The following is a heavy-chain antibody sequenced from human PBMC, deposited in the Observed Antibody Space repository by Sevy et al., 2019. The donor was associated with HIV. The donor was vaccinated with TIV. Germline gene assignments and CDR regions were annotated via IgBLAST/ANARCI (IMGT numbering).Heavy chain of an antibody. D-gene: IGHD3-9*01. Sequence: SETLSLTCVVYGGSFSGYFWSWIRQPPGKGLEWIGEVNHSGSTNYSPSLKSRVTISVDTSKNQFSLKLSSVTAADTAVYYCAREGGDYDILTGYSPRYGMTSGAKGPRSPSP. J-gene: IGHJ6*02. V-gene: IGHV4-34*01. CDR1: GGSFSGYF. CDR3: AREGGDYDILTGYSPRYGMTS. CDR2: VNHSGST.